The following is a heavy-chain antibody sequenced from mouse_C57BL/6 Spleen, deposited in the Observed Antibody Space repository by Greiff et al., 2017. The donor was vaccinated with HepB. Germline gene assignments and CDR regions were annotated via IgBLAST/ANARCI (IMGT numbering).Heavy chain of an antibody. D-gene: IGHD1-1*01. CDR2: IHPNSGRT. J-gene: IGHJ1*03. CDR1: GYTFTSYW. V-gene: IGHV1-64*01. Sequence: QVQLQQPGAELVKPGASVKLSCKASGYTFTSYWMHWVKQRPGQGLEWIGMIHPNSGRTNYNEKFKSKAKLTVEKSSSTAYMQLSSLTSEDSAVYYCARGGGGSSYFDVWGTGTTVTVSS. CDR3: ARGGGGSSYFDV.